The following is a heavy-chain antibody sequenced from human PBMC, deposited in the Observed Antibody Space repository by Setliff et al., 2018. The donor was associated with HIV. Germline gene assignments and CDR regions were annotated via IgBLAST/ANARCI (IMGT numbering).Heavy chain of an antibody. J-gene: IGHJ4*02. CDR3: ARGYTYGSFDF. CDR2: ISSSGSTV. Sequence: GGSLRLSCVASGFSFNNFWMHWVRQAPGKGLEWVSYISSSGSTVDYADSVQGRFTFSRVNVKNSLYLQMNSLRAEDTAVYYCARGYTYGSFDFWGRGTLVTVSS. D-gene: IGHD5-18*01. V-gene: IGHV3-48*03. CDR1: GFSFNNFW.